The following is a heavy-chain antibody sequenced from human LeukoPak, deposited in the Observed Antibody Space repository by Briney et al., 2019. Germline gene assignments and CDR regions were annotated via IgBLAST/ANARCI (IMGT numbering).Heavy chain of an antibody. CDR2: INPNSGGT. V-gene: IGHV1-2*02. CDR3: ARGLDSYSGYGGFDY. CDR1: GYTFTGYY. Sequence: ASVKVSCKASGYTFTGYYMHWVRQAPGQGLEWMGWINPNSGGTNYAQKFQGRVTMTRDTSISTAYMELSRLRSDDTAVYYCARGLDSYSGYGGFDYWGQGTLVTVSS. J-gene: IGHJ4*02. D-gene: IGHD5-12*01.